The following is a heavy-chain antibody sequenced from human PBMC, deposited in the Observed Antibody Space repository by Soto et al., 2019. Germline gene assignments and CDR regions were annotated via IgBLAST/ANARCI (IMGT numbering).Heavy chain of an antibody. CDR2: IGNSGDGS. CDR1: GFIFRNHV. CDR3: AKIPSRGMIFGAGS. V-gene: IGHV3-23*01. Sequence: PGGSLRLSCAASGFIFRNHVLNWVRQAPGKGLEWVSAIGNSGDGSFYADSVKGRFIISRDNSKDTVFLHMNNLRPEDTAFYYCAKIPSRGMIFGAGSWGQGTLVTSPQ. D-gene: IGHD3-3*01. J-gene: IGHJ5*02.